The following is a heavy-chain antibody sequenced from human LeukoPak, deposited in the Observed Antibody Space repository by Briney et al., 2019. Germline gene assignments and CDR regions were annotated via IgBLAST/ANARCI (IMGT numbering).Heavy chain of an antibody. V-gene: IGHV3-73*01. CDR3: TSAGDIVATGNY. CDR1: GFTFSGSA. D-gene: IGHD5-12*01. CDR2: IRSKANSYTT. Sequence: PGGSLRLSCAASGFTFSGSAMHWVRQASGKGLEWVGRIRSKANSYTTAYAASVKGRFTISRDDSKNTAYLQMNSLKTEDTAVYYCTSAGDIVATGNYWGQGTLVTVSS. J-gene: IGHJ4*02.